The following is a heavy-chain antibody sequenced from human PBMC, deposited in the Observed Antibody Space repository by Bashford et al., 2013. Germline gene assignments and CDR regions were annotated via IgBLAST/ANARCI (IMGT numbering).Heavy chain of an antibody. CDR1: GYTFTGYY. Sequence: ASVKVSCKASGYTFTGYYMLSIGCATAPGKRPEWMGRINTGNGNNKYSQKFQGRVTITRDTSAGTANMELSSLTSEDTAVYYCTGTLYNYYGMDVWGQGTTVTVSS. V-gene: IGHV1-3*04. D-gene: IGHD1-14*01. CDR3: TGTLYNYYGMDV. CDR2: INTGNGNN. J-gene: IGHJ6*02.